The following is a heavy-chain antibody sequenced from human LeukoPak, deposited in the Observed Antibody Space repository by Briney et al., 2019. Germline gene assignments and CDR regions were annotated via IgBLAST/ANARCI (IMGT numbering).Heavy chain of an antibody. J-gene: IGHJ4*02. CDR1: GFTFSSYE. CDR2: ISSSGSTI. CDR3: VRANSLMVRGVITYFDS. V-gene: IGHV3-48*03. Sequence: PGGSLRLSCAASGFTFSSYEMNWVRQAPGKGLEWVSYISSSGSTIYYADSVKGRFTISRDNAKNSLYLQMNSLRDEDTAVYFCVRANSLMVRGVITYFDSWGQGTLVTVSS. D-gene: IGHD3-10*01.